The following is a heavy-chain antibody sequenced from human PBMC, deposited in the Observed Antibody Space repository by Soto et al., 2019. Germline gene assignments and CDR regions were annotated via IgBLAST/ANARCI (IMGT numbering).Heavy chain of an antibody. CDR1: GVTFSSYA. J-gene: IGHJ3*02. Sequence: GGSLRLSCAASGVTFSSYARSWVRQATGKGLEWVSAISGSGGSTYYADSVKGRFTISRDNSKNTLYLQMNSLRAEDTAVYYCAKDHTAATRNYAFDIWGQGTIVTVSS. CDR2: ISGSGGST. V-gene: IGHV3-23*01. D-gene: IGHD1-26*01. CDR3: AKDHTAATRNYAFDI.